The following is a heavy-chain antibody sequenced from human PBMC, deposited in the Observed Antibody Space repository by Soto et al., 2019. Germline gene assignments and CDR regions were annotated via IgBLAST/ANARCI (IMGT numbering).Heavy chain of an antibody. J-gene: IGHJ6*03. Sequence: ASVKVSCKASGYTFTGYYMPWGRQAPGQGLEWMGWINPNSGGTNYAQKFQGWVTMTRDTSISTAYMELSRLRSDDTAVYYCARDVRRIAALSVDYYYYMDVWGKGTTVTVSS. CDR2: INPNSGGT. CDR1: GYTFTGYY. D-gene: IGHD6-6*01. CDR3: ARDVRRIAALSVDYYYYMDV. V-gene: IGHV1-2*04.